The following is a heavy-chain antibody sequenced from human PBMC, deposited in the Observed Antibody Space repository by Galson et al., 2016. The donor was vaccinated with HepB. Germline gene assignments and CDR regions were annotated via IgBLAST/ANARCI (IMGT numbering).Heavy chain of an antibody. J-gene: IGHJ4*02. CDR3: ARRHEYCPPVGCSVDY. V-gene: IGHV3-30*03. Sequence: SLRLSCAASGFTFSNYGMHWARQAPGKGLEWVAADSMDGRRKFYADSVKGRFTISRDNSNSMLFLQMSSLRADDTAVYYCARRHEYCPPVGCSVDYWGQGTLVSVSS. D-gene: IGHD2/OR15-2a*01. CDR2: DSMDGRRK. CDR1: GFTFSNYG.